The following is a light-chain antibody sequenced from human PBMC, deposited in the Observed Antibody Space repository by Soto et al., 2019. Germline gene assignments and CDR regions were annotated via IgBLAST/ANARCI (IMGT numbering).Light chain of an antibody. CDR2: DAS. J-gene: IGKJ4*01. V-gene: IGKV3-11*01. Sequence: EIVLTQSPATMSLSPGERATLPCRTSQSVSRNLAWYQQKPGQAPRLLIYDASQRATGIAARFSGSGSGTDFTLTISSLEPEDFALYYCQHRSNWPTFGGGTKVEIK. CDR3: QHRSNWPT. CDR1: QSVSRN.